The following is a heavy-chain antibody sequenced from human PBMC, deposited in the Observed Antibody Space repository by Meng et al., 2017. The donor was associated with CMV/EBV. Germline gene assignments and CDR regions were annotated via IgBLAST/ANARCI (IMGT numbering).Heavy chain of an antibody. CDR2: IYYSGST. CDR3: ASRITIFGVVTAFDP. CDR1: GGSISSSSYY. V-gene: IGHV4-39*07. J-gene: IGHJ5*02. Sequence: QLLLQGSGPGLAKPSRTLSLTCTVSGGSISSSSYYWGWIRQPPGKGLEWIGSIYYSGSTYYNPSLKSRVTISVDTSKNQFSLKLSSVTAADTAVYYCASRITIFGVVTAFDPWGQGTLVTVSS. D-gene: IGHD3-3*01.